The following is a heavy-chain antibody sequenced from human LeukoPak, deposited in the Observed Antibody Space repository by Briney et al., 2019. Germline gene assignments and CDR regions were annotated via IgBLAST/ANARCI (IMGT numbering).Heavy chain of an antibody. CDR3: ARGIRGAADY. CDR2: IHNSGST. D-gene: IGHD3-16*01. CDR1: GGSISSYY. V-gene: IGHV4-59*01. J-gene: IGHJ4*02. Sequence: SETLSLTCTVSGGSISSYYWSWIRQPPGKGLEWIGFIHNSGSTNYNPSPKSRLARSLDTSKNQFSLNLNSVTAADTAVYYCARGIRGAADYWGQGTLVTVSS.